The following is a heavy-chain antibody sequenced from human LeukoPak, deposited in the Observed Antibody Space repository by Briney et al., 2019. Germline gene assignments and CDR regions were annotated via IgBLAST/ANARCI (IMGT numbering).Heavy chain of an antibody. D-gene: IGHD1-26*01. J-gene: IGHJ4*02. CDR3: AKDISGTYLAALDY. Sequence: GGSLRFSCAASGFSFDDYAMHWVRQTPGKGLEWVSGISWNSDTIGYADSVKGRFTISRDNAKNSLYLQMNSLRGEDTALYYCAKDISGTYLAALDYWGQGTLVTVSS. CDR2: ISWNSDTI. CDR1: GFSFDDYA. V-gene: IGHV3-9*01.